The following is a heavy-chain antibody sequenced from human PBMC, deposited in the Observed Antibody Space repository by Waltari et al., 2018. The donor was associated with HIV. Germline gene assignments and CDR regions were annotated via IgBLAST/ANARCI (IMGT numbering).Heavy chain of an antibody. CDR2: ISMYSGNT. Sequence: QVQLVQSGTEVKKPGASLKVSCKGSGHIFKNFGISWVRQAPGQGLEWVGWISMYSGNTNYGQKFQGIVTMTTDPSTNIAYMELKSLRSDDTAVYFCARGNEGNFHHYYMDVWGKGTAVTVSS. J-gene: IGHJ6*03. CDR1: GHIFKNFG. D-gene: IGHD1-7*01. V-gene: IGHV1-18*01. CDR3: ARGNEGNFHHYYMDV.